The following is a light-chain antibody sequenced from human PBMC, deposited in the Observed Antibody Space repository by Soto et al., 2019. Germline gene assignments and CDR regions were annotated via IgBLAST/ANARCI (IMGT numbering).Light chain of an antibody. J-gene: IGLJ1*01. Sequence: QSVLTQPASVSGSPGQSIAISCTGTSGDVGGYDYVSWYQQHPDKAPKLMIYEVTKRPSWVSNRCSGSKSGNTASLTISGLQPEDEADYYCSSHTSGSTRVYGSGTKVTVL. CDR3: SSHTSGSTRV. CDR2: EVT. CDR1: SGDVGGYDY. V-gene: IGLV2-14*01.